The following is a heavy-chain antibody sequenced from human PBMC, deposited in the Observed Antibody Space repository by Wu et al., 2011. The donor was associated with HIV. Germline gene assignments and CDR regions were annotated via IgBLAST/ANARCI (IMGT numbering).Heavy chain of an antibody. CDR3: ASQGVGATGFWYFDL. Sequence: QVQLVQSGAEVKKPGSSVKVSCKASGGTFSSYGISWVRQAPGQGLEWMGGIIPMFGTAKYAQKFQGRVTITTDESTSTAYMELSSLRSEDTAVYYCASQGVGATGFWYFDLWGRGTLVTVSS. CDR1: GGTFSSYG. D-gene: IGHD1-26*01. CDR2: IIPMFGTA. V-gene: IGHV1-69*05. J-gene: IGHJ2*01.